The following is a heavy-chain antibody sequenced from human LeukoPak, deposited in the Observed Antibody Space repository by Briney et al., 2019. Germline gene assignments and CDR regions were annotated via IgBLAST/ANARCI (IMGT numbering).Heavy chain of an antibody. Sequence: PGGSLRLSCAASGFTFSSYAMHWVRQAPGKGLEWVAVISYDGSNKYYADSVKGRFTISRDNSKNTLYLQMNSLRAEDTAVYYCARDPYGYNSPGYYDYWGQGTLVAVSS. V-gene: IGHV3-30*04. D-gene: IGHD5-24*01. CDR3: ARDPYGYNSPGYYDY. CDR1: GFTFSSYA. J-gene: IGHJ4*02. CDR2: ISYDGSNK.